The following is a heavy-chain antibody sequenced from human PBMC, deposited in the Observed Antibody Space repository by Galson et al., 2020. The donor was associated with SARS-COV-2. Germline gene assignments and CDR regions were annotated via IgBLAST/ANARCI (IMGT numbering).Heavy chain of an antibody. V-gene: IGHV4-34*01. D-gene: IGHD6-19*01. Sequence: SQTLSLTCAVYGGSFSGYYWSWIRQPPGKGLECIVEINHSGSTNYNPSLKSRVTISVATSNNQFSLKLSSVTAAATAVYYCARGHRVKWLFSGGTWYFDLWGRGTLVTVSS. CDR3: ARGHRVKWLFSGGTWYFDL. CDR2: INHSGST. CDR1: GGSFSGYY. J-gene: IGHJ2*01.